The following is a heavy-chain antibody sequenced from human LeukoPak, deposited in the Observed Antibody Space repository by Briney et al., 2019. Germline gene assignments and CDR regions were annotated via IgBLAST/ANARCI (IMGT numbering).Heavy chain of an antibody. CDR1: GFTFDDHA. V-gene: IGHV3-9*01. D-gene: IGHD3-3*01. CDR2: ISWNSGSI. J-gene: IGHJ4*02. CDR3: AKDKAISWVAYYFDY. Sequence: GGSLRLSCAVSGFTFDDHAMHWVRQAPGKGLEWVSGISWNSGSIGYADSVKGRFTISRDNAKNSLYLQMNSLRAEDTALYYCAKDKAISWVAYYFDYWGQGTLVTVSS.